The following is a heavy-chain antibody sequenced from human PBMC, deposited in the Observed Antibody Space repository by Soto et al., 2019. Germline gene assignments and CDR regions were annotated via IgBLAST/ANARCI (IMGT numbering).Heavy chain of an antibody. D-gene: IGHD2-2*02. CDR3: ARDQIPRGAFDI. CDR2: IIPIFGTA. CDR1: GGTFSSYA. V-gene: IGHV1-69*13. J-gene: IGHJ3*02. Sequence: SVKVSCKASGGTFSSYAISWVRQAPGQGLEWMGGIIPIFGTANYAQKFQGRVTITADESTSTAYMELSSLRSEDTAVYYCARDQIPRGAFDIWGQGTMVTDSS.